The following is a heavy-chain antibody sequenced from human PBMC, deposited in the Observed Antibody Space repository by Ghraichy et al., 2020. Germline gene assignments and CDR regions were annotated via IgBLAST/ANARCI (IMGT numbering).Heavy chain of an antibody. CDR3: ARDFKAYCGGDCYQV. Sequence: SETLSLTCTVSGGSVSSGSYYWSWIRQPPGKGLEWIGYIYYSGSTNYNPSLKSRVTISVDTSKNQFSLKLSSVTAADTAVYYCARDFKAYCGGDCYQVWGQGTLVTVSS. CDR2: IYYSGST. D-gene: IGHD2-21*02. V-gene: IGHV4-61*01. CDR1: GGSVSSGSYY. J-gene: IGHJ4*02.